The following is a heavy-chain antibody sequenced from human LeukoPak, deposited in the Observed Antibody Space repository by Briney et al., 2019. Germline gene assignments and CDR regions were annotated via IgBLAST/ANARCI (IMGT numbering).Heavy chain of an antibody. CDR2: IYYSGST. D-gene: IGHD2-2*01. Sequence: SETLSLTCTVSGGSISSSSYYWGWIRQPPGKGLEWIGSIYYSGSTYYNPSLKSRVTISVDTSKNQFSLKLSSVTAADTAVYYCARWGVPAAMGSLDYYGMDVWGQGTTVTVSS. J-gene: IGHJ6*02. CDR1: GGSISSSSYY. CDR3: ARWGVPAAMGSLDYYGMDV. V-gene: IGHV4-39*07.